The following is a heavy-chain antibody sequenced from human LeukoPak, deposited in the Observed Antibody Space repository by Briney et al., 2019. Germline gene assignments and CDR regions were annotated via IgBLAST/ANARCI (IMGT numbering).Heavy chain of an antibody. CDR3: AKSGYNYDSNAYPFIDY. CDR1: GFTFGSYG. Sequence: GGSLRLSCAASGFTFGSYGMSWVRQAPGKALEWVSGISSGGGSTHYADSVKGRFTISRDNSKNTLYLEMSSLRAEDTAVYYCAKSGYNYDSNAYPFIDYWGQGTLVTVSS. D-gene: IGHD3-22*01. V-gene: IGHV3-23*01. CDR2: ISSGGGST. J-gene: IGHJ4*02.